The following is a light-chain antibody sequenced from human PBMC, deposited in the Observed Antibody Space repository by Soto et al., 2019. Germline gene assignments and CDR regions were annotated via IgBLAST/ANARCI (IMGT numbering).Light chain of an antibody. CDR3: AAWDDSLRALV. CDR2: RNN. Sequence: QSVLTQPPSASGTPGQRVTISCSGSSSNLGSNYVYWYQQLPGTAPKLLIYRNNQRPSGVPDRFSGSKSGTSASLASSGLRSEDEDDYYCAAWDDSLRALVFGGGTKLTVL. CDR1: SSNLGSNY. J-gene: IGLJ2*01. V-gene: IGLV1-47*01.